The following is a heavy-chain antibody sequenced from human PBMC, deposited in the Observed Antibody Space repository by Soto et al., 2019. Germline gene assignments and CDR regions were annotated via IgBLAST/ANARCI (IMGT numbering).Heavy chain of an antibody. CDR1: GYSFTTSG. Sequence: QAQLMQSGAEVKEPGASVKVSCKASGYSFTTSGITWVRQAPGQGLEWMGWISTYNGNTNYAQKLQDRVTLTTDTSTSTAYMELRSLRSDDTAVYYCARRLYGDYDYWGQRTLVTVSS. V-gene: IGHV1-18*01. D-gene: IGHD4-17*01. J-gene: IGHJ4*02. CDR2: ISTYNGNT. CDR3: ARRLYGDYDY.